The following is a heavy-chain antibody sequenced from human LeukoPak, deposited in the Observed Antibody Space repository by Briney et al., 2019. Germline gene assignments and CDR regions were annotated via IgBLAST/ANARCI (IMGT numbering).Heavy chain of an antibody. V-gene: IGHV3-30*03. CDR3: ARDSGYCTNGVCWDAWFDP. Sequence: GGSLRLSCAASGFTFSSYGMHWVRQAPGKGLEWVAVISYDGSNKYYADSVKGRFTISRDSSKNTLYLQMNSLRAEDTAVYYCARDSGYCTNGVCWDAWFDPWGQGTLVTVSS. CDR1: GFTFSSYG. J-gene: IGHJ5*02. D-gene: IGHD2-8*01. CDR2: ISYDGSNK.